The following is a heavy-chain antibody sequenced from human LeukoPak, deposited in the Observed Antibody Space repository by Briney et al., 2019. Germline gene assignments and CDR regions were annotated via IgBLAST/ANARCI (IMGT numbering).Heavy chain of an antibody. CDR3: ARHPYGVLDN. V-gene: IGHV3-7*01. D-gene: IGHD4-17*01. CDR2: IKKDGSEK. CDR1: GFTFSSYW. J-gene: IGHJ4*02. Sequence: PGGSLRLSCAPSGFTFSSYWMSWVRQAPGKGLEWVANIKKDGSEKYYVDSVRDRFTISRDNAKNSLYLQMNSLRAEDTAVYYCARHPYGVLDNWGQGTLVTVAS.